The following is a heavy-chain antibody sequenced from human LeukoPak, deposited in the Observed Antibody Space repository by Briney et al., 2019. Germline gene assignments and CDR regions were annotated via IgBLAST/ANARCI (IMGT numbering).Heavy chain of an antibody. Sequence: SGGSLRLSCAASGFTFSSYAMSWVRQAPGKGLEWVSAISGSGGSTYYADSVKGRFTISRDNSKNTLYLQMNSLRAEDTAVYYCAKADKHYYDSSGNDAFDIWGQGTMVTVSS. D-gene: IGHD3-22*01. V-gene: IGHV3-23*01. CDR2: ISGSGGST. CDR3: AKADKHYYDSSGNDAFDI. CDR1: GFTFSSYA. J-gene: IGHJ3*02.